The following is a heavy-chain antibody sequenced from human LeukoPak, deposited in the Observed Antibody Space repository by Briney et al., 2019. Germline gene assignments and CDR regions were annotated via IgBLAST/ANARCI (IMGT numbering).Heavy chain of an antibody. Sequence: PGGSLRLSCAASGFIFNRNAMTWVRLAPGKGLEWVSGISGSGGSTYYAGSVKGRFTISRDNSKNTLYLQMNSLRAEDTAVYYCAKGSGSYVRDGMDVWGQGTTVTVSS. CDR2: ISGSGGST. V-gene: IGHV3-23*01. D-gene: IGHD1-26*01. CDR3: AKGSGSYVRDGMDV. CDR1: GFIFNRNA. J-gene: IGHJ6*02.